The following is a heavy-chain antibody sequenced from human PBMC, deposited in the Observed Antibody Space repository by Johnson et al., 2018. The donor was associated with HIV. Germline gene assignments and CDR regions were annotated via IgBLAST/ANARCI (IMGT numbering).Heavy chain of an antibody. CDR3: ARDWRGDSSGYYYFFSFDI. CDR2: ISYDRSNK. CDR1: GFTFSSYA. V-gene: IGHV3-30-3*01. J-gene: IGHJ3*02. D-gene: IGHD3-22*01. Sequence: QVQLVESGGGVVQPGRSLRLSCAASGFTFSSYAMHWVRQAPGKGPEWVAVISYDRSNKYYAESVKGRFTISRDNYKNPLYLQMNSLRAEDTAVYYWARDWRGDSSGYYYFFSFDIWGQGTMVTVSS.